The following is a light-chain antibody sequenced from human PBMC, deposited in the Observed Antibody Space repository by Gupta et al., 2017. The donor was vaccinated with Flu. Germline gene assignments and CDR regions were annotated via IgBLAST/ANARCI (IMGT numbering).Light chain of an antibody. CDR3: QSADSSGTYAV. CDR2: KDS. Sequence: SYELTQPPSLSVPPGQTARITCSGDALPKQYAYWYQQKPGPAPVLVIYKDSERPSGIPERFSGSSSGTTVTLTISGVEAEDEADYYCQSADSSGTYAVFGGGTKLTVL. J-gene: IGLJ2*01. V-gene: IGLV3-25*02. CDR1: ALPKQY.